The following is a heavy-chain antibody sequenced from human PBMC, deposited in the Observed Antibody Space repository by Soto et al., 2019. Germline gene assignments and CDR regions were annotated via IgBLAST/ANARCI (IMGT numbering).Heavy chain of an antibody. Sequence: PSETLSLTCAVYGGSFSGYYWSWIRQPPGKGLEWIGEINHSGSANYNPSLKSRVTISVDTSKNQFSLKLSSVTAADTAVYYCARGVKGSSWYGGANYYYYGMDVWGQGTTVTVSS. CDR2: INHSGSA. V-gene: IGHV4-34*01. D-gene: IGHD6-13*01. CDR1: GGSFSGYY. J-gene: IGHJ6*02. CDR3: ARGVKGSSWYGGANYYYYGMDV.